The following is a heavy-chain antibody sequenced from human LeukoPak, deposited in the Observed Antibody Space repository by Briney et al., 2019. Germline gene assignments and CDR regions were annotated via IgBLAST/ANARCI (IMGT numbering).Heavy chain of an antibody. CDR3: AGNLYYYDSSVTGAYYFDY. CDR1: GYTFTSYG. J-gene: IGHJ4*02. V-gene: IGHV1-18*01. CDR2: ISSYNGNT. Sequence: ASVKVSCKASGYTFTSYGIIGVRQAPGQGLEWMGWISSYNGNTNYAQKLQRRVTMTTDTCTTSAYMELRSLRSDDTAVYYCAGNLYYYDSSVTGAYYFDYWGQGTLVTVSS. D-gene: IGHD3-22*01.